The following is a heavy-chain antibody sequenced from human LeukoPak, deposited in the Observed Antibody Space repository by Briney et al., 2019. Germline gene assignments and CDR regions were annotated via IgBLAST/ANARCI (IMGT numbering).Heavy chain of an antibody. CDR1: GFTFTNAW. CDR2: IKSKADGETI. J-gene: IGHJ4*02. D-gene: IGHD1-20*01. Sequence: GGSLRLSCAASGFTFTNAWMNWARQAPGKGLEWVGRIKSKADGETIDYAAPVKGRFTFSRDDSKNMLYLQMNSLKSEDTAVYYCSTLTSRGLSDSWGQGTLVTVSS. CDR3: STLTSRGLSDS. V-gene: IGHV3-15*07.